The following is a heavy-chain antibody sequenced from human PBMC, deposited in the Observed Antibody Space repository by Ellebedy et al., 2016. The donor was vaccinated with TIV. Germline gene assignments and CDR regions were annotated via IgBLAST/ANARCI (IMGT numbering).Heavy chain of an antibody. CDR1: RFTFSSYW. Sequence: GGSLRLSCTASRFTFSSYWMSWVRQAPGKGLEWVANINQDGRQKYYVDSVKGRFTISRDNVKNSLYLEVNSLRGDDTAVYYCATDGSYSDYLYPQHAFTMWGQGTMVAVSS. D-gene: IGHD4-11*01. V-gene: IGHV3-7*01. J-gene: IGHJ3*02. CDR3: ATDGSYSDYLYPQHAFTM. CDR2: INQDGRQK.